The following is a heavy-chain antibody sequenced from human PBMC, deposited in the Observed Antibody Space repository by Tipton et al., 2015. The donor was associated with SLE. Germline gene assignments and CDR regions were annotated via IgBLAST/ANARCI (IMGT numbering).Heavy chain of an antibody. D-gene: IGHD6-13*01. CDR2: IIPIFGTA. CDR1: GYIFTGYY. CDR3: ARDRSGKQQLADAFDI. V-gene: IGHV1-69*01. J-gene: IGHJ3*02. Sequence: QVQLVQSGPEVKKPGASVKVSCKASGYIFTGYYMHWVRQAPGQGLEWMGGIIPIFGTANYAQKFQGRVTITADESTSTAYMELSSLRSEDTAMYYCARDRSGKQQLADAFDIWGQGTMVTVSS.